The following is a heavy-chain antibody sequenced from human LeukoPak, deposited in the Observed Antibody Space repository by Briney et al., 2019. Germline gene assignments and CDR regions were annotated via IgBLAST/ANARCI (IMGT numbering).Heavy chain of an antibody. Sequence: ASVKVSCKASGYTFTSYYMHWVRQAPGQGLEWMGWISAYNGNTNYAQKLQGRVTMTTDTSTSTAYMELRSLRSDDTAVYYCARVKTMIVDYYYYYMDVWGKGTTVTISS. D-gene: IGHD3-22*01. CDR3: ARVKTMIVDYYYYYMDV. V-gene: IGHV1-18*04. CDR1: GYTFTSYY. J-gene: IGHJ6*03. CDR2: ISAYNGNT.